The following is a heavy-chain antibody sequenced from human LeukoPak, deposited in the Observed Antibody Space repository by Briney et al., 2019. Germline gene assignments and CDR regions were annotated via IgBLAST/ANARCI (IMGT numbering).Heavy chain of an antibody. CDR1: GYAFSNFG. V-gene: IGHV1-18*01. CDR3: AESGERREYSYGYVDYYFYGMDV. D-gene: IGHD5-18*01. CDR2: VSGYDGDT. Sequence: ASVKVSCKASGYAFSNFGITWGRQAPGQGLERLGWVSGYDGDTRYAEKIQGRVTMTTDTSTTTAHLELRSLRSDDTAVYYCAESGERREYSYGYVDYYFYGMDVWGQGTTVTVSS. J-gene: IGHJ6*02.